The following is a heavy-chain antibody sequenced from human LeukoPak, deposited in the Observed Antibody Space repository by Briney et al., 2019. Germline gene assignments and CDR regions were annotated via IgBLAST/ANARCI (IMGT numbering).Heavy chain of an antibody. D-gene: IGHD1-1*01. CDR3: ARDHELDSPRGYLDC. J-gene: IGHJ4*02. CDR1: GFTFSSYS. CDR2: ISSSSSYI. V-gene: IGHV3-21*01. Sequence: PGGSLRLSCAASGFTFSSYSMNWVRQAPGKGLEWVSSISSSSSYIYYADSVKGRFTISRDNAKNSLYLQMNSLRAEDTAVYYCARDHELDSPRGYLDCWGQGTLVTVSS.